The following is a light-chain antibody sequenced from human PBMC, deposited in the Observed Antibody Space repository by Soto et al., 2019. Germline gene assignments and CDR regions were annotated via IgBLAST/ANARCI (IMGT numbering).Light chain of an antibody. CDR1: SSDIGAYDY. Sequence: ALTQPASLSGSPGQSITISCTGTSSDIGAYDYVSWFQQHPGKAPKLMISEVNNRPSGVSNRFSGSKSGNTAYLTISGLQVEDEAEYFCFSFTNTSTHVFGNGTKVTV. CDR2: EVN. J-gene: IGLJ1*01. V-gene: IGLV2-14*01. CDR3: FSFTNTSTHV.